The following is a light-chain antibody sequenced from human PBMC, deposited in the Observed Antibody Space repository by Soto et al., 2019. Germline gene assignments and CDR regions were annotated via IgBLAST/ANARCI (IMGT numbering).Light chain of an antibody. CDR1: QSVSRN. J-gene: IGKJ1*01. CDR2: GAS. CDR3: QQQKKGPRT. V-gene: IGKV3-15*01. Sequence: EIVMTQWPATLSVSPGERATLSCRASQSVSRNLAWYQQKPGQAPRLLIYGASTRATGIPARFSGSGSGTDFTLTISSLQSDDVAIYLCQQQKKGPRTFCQGTKVDIK.